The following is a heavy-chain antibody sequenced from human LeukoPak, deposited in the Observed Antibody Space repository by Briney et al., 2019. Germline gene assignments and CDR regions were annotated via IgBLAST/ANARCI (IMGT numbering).Heavy chain of an antibody. V-gene: IGHV1-8*02. D-gene: IGHD6-13*01. Sequence: ASVKVSCKASGYTFTSYEINWVRQATGEGLEWMGWMNPNSGNTGYAQKFQGRVTMTRNTSISTAYMELNSLRPEDTAVYYCARAVYSSTNAFDIWGQGTMVTISS. J-gene: IGHJ3*02. CDR2: MNPNSGNT. CDR3: ARAVYSSTNAFDI. CDR1: GYTFTSYE.